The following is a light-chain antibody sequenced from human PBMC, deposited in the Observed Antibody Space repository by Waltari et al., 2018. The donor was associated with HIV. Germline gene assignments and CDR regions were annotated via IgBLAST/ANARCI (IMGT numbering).Light chain of an antibody. Sequence: SYDLTQPPSVSVSPGQTASITCSGDKLGDKYVCWYQHRPGQSPVLVIYRDIKRPSGIPERFSGSNSGNTVTLTISGTQALDEADYYCQAWDSNTAIFGGGTKLTVL. V-gene: IGLV3-1*01. CDR2: RDI. CDR3: QAWDSNTAI. CDR1: KLGDKY. J-gene: IGLJ2*01.